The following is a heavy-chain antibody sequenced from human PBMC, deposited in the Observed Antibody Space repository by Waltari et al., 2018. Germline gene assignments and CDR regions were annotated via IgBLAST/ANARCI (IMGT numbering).Heavy chain of an antibody. CDR3: ATHPSGSYVFDY. D-gene: IGHD1-26*01. Sequence: QVQLVQSGAEVKKPGSSVKVSCKASGGTFSSYAISWVRQAPGQGIEWMGGIIPSFGTANYAQKCQGRVTITADESTSTAYMELSSLRSEDTAVYYCATHPSGSYVFDYWGQGTLVTVSS. CDR1: GGTFSSYA. J-gene: IGHJ4*02. CDR2: IIPSFGTA. V-gene: IGHV1-69*01.